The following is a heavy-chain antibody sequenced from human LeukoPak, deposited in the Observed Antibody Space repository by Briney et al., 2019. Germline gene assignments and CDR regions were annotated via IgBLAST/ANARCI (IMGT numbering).Heavy chain of an antibody. J-gene: IGHJ4*02. CDR2: ISGHAGNT. D-gene: IGHD2-2*01. V-gene: IGHV1-18*01. Sequence: ASVKVSCKTSGYTFTAYGITWVRQAPGQGLEWMGWISGHAGNTDYSQKFQGRVTMTRDTSTSTVYMELSSLRSEDTAVYYCARAGEGVPAPPRVFDYWGQGTLVTVSS. CDR3: ARAGEGVPAPPRVFDY. CDR1: GYTFTAYG.